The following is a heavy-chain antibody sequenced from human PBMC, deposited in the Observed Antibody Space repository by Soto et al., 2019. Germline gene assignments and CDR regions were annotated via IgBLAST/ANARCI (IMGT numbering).Heavy chain of an antibody. V-gene: IGHV3-23*01. D-gene: IGHD3-9*01. J-gene: IGHJ4*02. CDR3: ANNYDILTGYYFDY. Sequence: GGSLRLSCAASGFTFSSYAMSWVRQAPGKGLEWVSAISGSGGSTYYADSVKGRFTISRDNSKNTLYLQMNSLRAEDTAVYYSANNYDILTGYYFDYWGQGTLVTVSS. CDR2: ISGSGGST. CDR1: GFTFSSYA.